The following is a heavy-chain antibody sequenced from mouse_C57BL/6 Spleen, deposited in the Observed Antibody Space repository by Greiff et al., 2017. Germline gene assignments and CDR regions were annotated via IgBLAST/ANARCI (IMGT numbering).Heavy chain of an antibody. Sequence: VQLQQPGAELVRPGASVKLSCTASGFNIKDDYMHWVKQRPEQGLEWIGWIDPENGDTEYASKFQGKATVTADTSSNTAYLQLSSLTSEDTAVYSCTCYYVNYLFYFGGWGHGTTLTVSS. CDR2: IDPENGDT. D-gene: IGHD2-1*01. CDR1: GFNIKDDY. J-gene: IGHJ2*01. CDR3: TCYYVNYLFYFGG. V-gene: IGHV14-4*01.